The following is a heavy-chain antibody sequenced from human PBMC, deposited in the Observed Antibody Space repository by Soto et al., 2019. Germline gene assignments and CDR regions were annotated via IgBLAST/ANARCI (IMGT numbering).Heavy chain of an antibody. V-gene: IGHV3-7*01. J-gene: IGHJ5*02. CDR3: ATLTVTRPTWFDP. CDR1: GFMFSSYW. D-gene: IGHD4-17*01. CDR2: VKFDGSEQ. Sequence: EVHLVESGGGLVQPGGSLRLSCAASGFMFSSYWMHWVRQAPGKGLEWVANVKFDGSEQYYVDSVKGRFTISRDNAKSSVYLQMDSLRVEYTAVYYCATLTVTRPTWFDPWGQGTLVTVSS.